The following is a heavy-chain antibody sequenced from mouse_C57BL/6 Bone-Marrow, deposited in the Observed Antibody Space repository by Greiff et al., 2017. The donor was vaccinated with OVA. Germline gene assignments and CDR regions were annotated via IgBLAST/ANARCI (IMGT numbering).Heavy chain of an antibody. J-gene: IGHJ4*01. Sequence: DVHLVESGGGLVKPGGSLKLSCAASGFTFSSYAMSWIRQTPEKRLEWVATISDGGSYTYYPDNVKGRFTISRDNAKNNLYLQMSHLKSEDTAMYYCARAYYSNLYAMDYWGQGTSVTVSS. CDR1: GFTFSSYA. D-gene: IGHD2-5*01. CDR3: ARAYYSNLYAMDY. V-gene: IGHV5-4*01. CDR2: ISDGGSYT.